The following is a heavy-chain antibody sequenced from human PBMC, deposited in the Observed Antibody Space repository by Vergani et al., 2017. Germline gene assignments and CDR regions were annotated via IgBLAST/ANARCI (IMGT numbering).Heavy chain of an antibody. V-gene: IGHV3-30*18. CDR3: AKGERWLQFRVFDY. Sequence: QVQLVESGGGVVQPGRSLRLSCAASGFTFSSYGMHWVRQAPGKGLEWVAVISYDGSNKYYADSVKGRFTISRDNSKNTLYLQMNSLRAEDTAVYYCAKGERWLQFRVFDYWGQGTLVTVSS. J-gene: IGHJ4*02. CDR2: ISYDGSNK. CDR1: GFTFSSYG. D-gene: IGHD5-24*01.